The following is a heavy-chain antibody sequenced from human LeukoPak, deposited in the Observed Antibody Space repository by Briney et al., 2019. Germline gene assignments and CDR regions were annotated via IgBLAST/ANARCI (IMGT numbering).Heavy chain of an antibody. CDR2: IYYSGST. D-gene: IGHD6-13*01. J-gene: IGHJ6*03. CDR1: GASISSYY. V-gene: IGHV4-59*12. Sequence: SETLSLTCTVSGASISSYYWSWIRQPPGKGLEWIGYIYYSGSTNYNPSLKSRLTISVDTSKNQFSLKVTSVTAADTAVYYCARDSWAAAGTYYYYMDVWGKGTTVTISS. CDR3: ARDSWAAAGTYYYYMDV.